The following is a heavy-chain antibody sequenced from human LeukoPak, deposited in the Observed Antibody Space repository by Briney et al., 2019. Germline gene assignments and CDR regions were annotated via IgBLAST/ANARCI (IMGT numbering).Heavy chain of an antibody. CDR2: ISVYNGNT. D-gene: IGHD3-9*01. Sequence: ASVKVSCKASGYTFTTYGISWVRQAPGRELEWLGRISVYNGNTNYAQKLQGRVTMTTDTSTSTAYMELRSLRSDDTAVYYCARMILLLGDVLTVPPRGFDYWGQGTLVTVSS. V-gene: IGHV1-18*01. CDR3: ARMILLLGDVLTVPPRGFDY. CDR1: GYTFTTYG. J-gene: IGHJ4*02.